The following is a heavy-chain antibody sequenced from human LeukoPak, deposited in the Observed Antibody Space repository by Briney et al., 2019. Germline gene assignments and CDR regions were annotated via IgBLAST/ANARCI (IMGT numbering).Heavy chain of an antibody. J-gene: IGHJ6*03. Sequence: SETLSLTCTVSGGSISSSSYYWGWIRQPPGKGLEWIGEINHSGSTNYNPSLKSRITISVDTSKNQFSLKLSSVTAADTAVYYCARVVEMATTYYYYYYMDVWGKGTTVTISS. CDR1: GGSISSSSYY. D-gene: IGHD5-24*01. CDR3: ARVVEMATTYYYYYYMDV. CDR2: INHSGST. V-gene: IGHV4-39*07.